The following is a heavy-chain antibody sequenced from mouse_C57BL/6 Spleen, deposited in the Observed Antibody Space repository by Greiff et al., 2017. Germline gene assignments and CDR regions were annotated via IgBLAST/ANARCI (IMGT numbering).Heavy chain of an antibody. J-gene: IGHJ4*01. CDR2: IDPATGGT. Sequence: VKLQQSGAELVRPGASVTLSCKASGYTFTDYEMHWVKQTPVHGLEWIGAIDPATGGTAYNQKFKGKAILTADKSSSTAYMELRSLTSEDSAVYYCTSFDYGSSFAMDYWGQGTSLTVSS. CDR3: TSFDYGSSFAMDY. CDR1: GYTFTDYE. D-gene: IGHD1-1*01. V-gene: IGHV1-15*01.